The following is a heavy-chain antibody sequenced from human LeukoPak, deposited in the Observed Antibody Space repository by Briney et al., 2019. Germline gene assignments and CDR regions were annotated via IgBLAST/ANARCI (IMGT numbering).Heavy chain of an antibody. Sequence: GGSLRLSCAASGFTFSTYAMSWGRQAPGKGLEWVLAISASGGSTYSADSVKGRFTTSRDNSKSTLYLEMNSLRAEDTAVYYCARDRYVGGSWYEFPDYWGQGTLVTVSS. V-gene: IGHV3-23*01. CDR3: ARDRYVGGSWYEFPDY. D-gene: IGHD6-13*01. CDR2: ISASGGST. J-gene: IGHJ4*02. CDR1: GFTFSTYA.